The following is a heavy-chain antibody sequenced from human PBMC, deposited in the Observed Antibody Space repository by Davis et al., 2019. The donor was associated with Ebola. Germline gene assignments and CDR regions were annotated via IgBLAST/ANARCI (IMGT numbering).Heavy chain of an antibody. V-gene: IGHV5-51*01. J-gene: IGHJ4*02. D-gene: IGHD5-18*01. CDR3: ARKDTAMVSHFDY. CDR2: VYPGDSDT. Sequence: GESLKISCTASGYIFSNYWIGWVRQMPGKGLEWMGIVYPGDSDTRYNPSFQGQVTMSADKSINTAYLRWSSLKASDTAMYYCARKDTAMVSHFDYWGQGTLVTVSS. CDR1: GYIFSNYW.